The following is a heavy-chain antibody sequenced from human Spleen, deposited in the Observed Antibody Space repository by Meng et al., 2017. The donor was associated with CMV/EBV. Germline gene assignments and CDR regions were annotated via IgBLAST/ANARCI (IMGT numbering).Heavy chain of an antibody. CDR1: GYTFTSYY. Sequence: ASVKVSCKASGYTFTSYYMQWVRQAPGQGLEWMGWINPNSGDTNYAQKFQGRVTMTRDTSISTAYLELSRLRSDDTAVYYCARVDYYYEGDSFLNSYGMDVWGQGTTVTVSS. D-gene: IGHD3-22*01. V-gene: IGHV1-2*02. CDR3: ARVDYYYEGDSFLNSYGMDV. J-gene: IGHJ6*02. CDR2: INPNSGDT.